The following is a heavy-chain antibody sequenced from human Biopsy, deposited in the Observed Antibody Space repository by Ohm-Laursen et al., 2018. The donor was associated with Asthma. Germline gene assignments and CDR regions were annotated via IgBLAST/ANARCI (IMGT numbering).Heavy chain of an antibody. V-gene: IGHV3-53*05. CDR2: INSAGST. D-gene: IGHD2-15*01. Sequence: SLRLPCSASEFTVSSNYMHWVRQAPGKGLEWVSMINSAGSTFYADSVKGRFTISRDNSKTTVYLQMDSLRAEDTAVYFGAKDKGRNSIDYWGQGTLVTVSS. CDR1: EFTVSSNY. J-gene: IGHJ4*02. CDR3: AKDKGRNSIDY.